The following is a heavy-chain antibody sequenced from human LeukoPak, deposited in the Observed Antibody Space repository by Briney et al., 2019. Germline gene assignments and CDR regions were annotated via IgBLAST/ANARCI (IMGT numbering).Heavy chain of an antibody. J-gene: IGHJ6*03. CDR3: ARTNWDYYYMDV. CDR2: MSYSGIT. V-gene: IGHV4-59*01. CDR1: AGSISSYY. D-gene: IGHD7-27*01. Sequence: PSETLSLTCTVSAGSISSYYWSWIRQPPGKGLEWIGYMSYSGITNYNPSLKSRGTISVDTSKSQFSLSLSSVTAADTALYYCARTNWDYYYMDVWGKGTTVTVSS.